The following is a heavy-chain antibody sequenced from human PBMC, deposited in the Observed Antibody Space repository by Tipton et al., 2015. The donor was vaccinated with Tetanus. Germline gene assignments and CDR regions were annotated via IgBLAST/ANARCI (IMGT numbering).Heavy chain of an antibody. V-gene: IGHV3-53*01. J-gene: IGHJ4*02. CDR3: VRDGGSSGWLAY. CDR1: GFTFSNYA. CDR2: MYSGGDT. D-gene: IGHD6-19*01. Sequence: SLRLSCVASGFTFSNYAFNWVRQAPGKGLEWVSVMYSGGDTYYVDSVKGRFSISRDNAKNTLYLQMNSLRVEDTAVYYCVRDGGSSGWLAYWGQGTLVTVSS.